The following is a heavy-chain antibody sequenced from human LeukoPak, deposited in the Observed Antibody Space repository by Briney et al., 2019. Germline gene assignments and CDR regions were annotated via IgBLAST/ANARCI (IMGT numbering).Heavy chain of an antibody. J-gene: IGHJ6*03. CDR2: INHSGST. CDR3: ARIVRRGSGSYYYYYYYMDV. V-gene: IGHV4-34*01. CDR1: GGSFSDFY. D-gene: IGHD3-10*01. Sequence: PSETLSLTCAVYGGSFSDFYWSWIRQPPGKGLEWIGEINHSGSTNYNPSLKSRVTISVDTSKNKFSLKLSSVTVADTAVYCCARIVRRGSGSYYYYYYYMDVWSKGTTVTISS.